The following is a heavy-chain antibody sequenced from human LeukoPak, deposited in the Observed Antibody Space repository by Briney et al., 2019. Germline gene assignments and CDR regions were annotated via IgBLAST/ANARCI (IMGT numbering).Heavy chain of an antibody. CDR2: IKEDGSEK. J-gene: IGHJ4*02. V-gene: IGHV3-7*01. D-gene: IGHD2-15*01. CDR1: GFTFSIYW. CDR3: AKDLGYCGVGSCTTIDY. Sequence: GGSLRLSCAASGFTFSIYWMTWVRHTPGKGLEWVANIKEDGSEKSYVDSVKGRFTISRDNSKNTLFLQMNSLRAEDTAVYYCAKDLGYCGVGSCTTIDYWGQGTLVTVSS.